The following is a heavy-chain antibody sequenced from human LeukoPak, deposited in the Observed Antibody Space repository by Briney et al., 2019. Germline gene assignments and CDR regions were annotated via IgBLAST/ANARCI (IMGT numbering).Heavy chain of an antibody. CDR1: GFTFSSYA. CDR3: AKESLVGSSSDS. Sequence: GGSLKLSCAGSGFTFSSYAMSWVRQAPGKGLEWVSTVSGSGGTTYYPDSVKGRFTISKDNSKNTLSLQMNRLRVDDTAVYYCAKESLVGSSSDSWGQGTLVTVSS. V-gene: IGHV3-23*01. CDR2: VSGSGGTT. J-gene: IGHJ5*02. D-gene: IGHD2-8*02.